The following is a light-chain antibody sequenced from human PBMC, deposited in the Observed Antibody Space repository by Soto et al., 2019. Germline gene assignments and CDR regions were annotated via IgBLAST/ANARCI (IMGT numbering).Light chain of an antibody. J-gene: IGLJ2*01. CDR3: SSYRSSIIVV. CDR2: EVS. V-gene: IGLV2-14*01. CDR1: SSDVGGYNY. Sequence: QSALTQPASVSGSPGQSITISCTGTSSDVGGYNYVSWYQQHPGKAPKLMIYEVSNRPSGVSHRFSGSKSGNTASLTISGLQAEDEADYYCSSYRSSIIVVFGGGTKLTVL.